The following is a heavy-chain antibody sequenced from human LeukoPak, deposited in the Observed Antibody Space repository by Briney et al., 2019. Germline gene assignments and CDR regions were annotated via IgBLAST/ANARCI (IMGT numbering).Heavy chain of an antibody. D-gene: IGHD3-3*01. Sequence: SETLSPTCTVSGYSISSGYYWGWIRQPPGKGLEWIGRIYYSGSTYYTPSLKSRVTISVDTSKNQFSLKLSSVTAADTAVYYCARNWRRFLALDYWGQGTLVTVSS. CDR2: IYYSGST. J-gene: IGHJ4*02. CDR3: ARNWRRFLALDY. CDR1: GYSISSGYY. V-gene: IGHV4-38-2*02.